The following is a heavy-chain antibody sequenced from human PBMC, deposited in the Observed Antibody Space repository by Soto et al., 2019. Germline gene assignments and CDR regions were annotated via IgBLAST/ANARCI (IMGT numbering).Heavy chain of an antibody. D-gene: IGHD6-13*01. CDR1: GGSFSGYY. CDR2: INHSGST. J-gene: IGHJ4*02. Sequence: LSETLSLTCAVYGGSFSGYYWSWIRQPPGKGLEWIGEINHSGSTNYNPSLKSRVTISVDTSKNQFSLKLSSVTAADTAVYYCARRTPPGIAAAGIDYWGQGTLVTVSS. CDR3: ARRTPPGIAAAGIDY. V-gene: IGHV4-34*01.